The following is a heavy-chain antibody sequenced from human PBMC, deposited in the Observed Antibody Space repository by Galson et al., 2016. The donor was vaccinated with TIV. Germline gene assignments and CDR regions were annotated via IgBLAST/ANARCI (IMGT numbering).Heavy chain of an antibody. J-gene: IGHJ3*01. Sequence: SLRLSCAASGFTFSDYAMNWVRQAPGRGLEWVAVISYDGRNKYYADSLKGRFTISRDNSQNTLHLQMYSLRAEDTAVYYCARTYYYDSSAYSFDAFDVWGQGTMVTVSS. CDR3: ARTYYYDSSAYSFDAFDV. CDR2: ISYDGRNK. CDR1: GFTFSDYA. D-gene: IGHD3-22*01. V-gene: IGHV3-30*03.